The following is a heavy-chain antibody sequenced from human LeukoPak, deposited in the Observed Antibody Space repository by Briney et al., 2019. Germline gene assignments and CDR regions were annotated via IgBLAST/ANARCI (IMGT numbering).Heavy chain of an antibody. V-gene: IGHV3-48*03. CDR3: ARQVGYCYGYGESSD. Sequence: GGSLRLSCAASGFTFSSYEMNWVRQAPGKGLEWVSYISSSGSTIYYADSVKGRFTISRDNAKNSLYLQMNSLRAEDTAVYYCARQVGYCYGYGESSDWGQGTLVTVSS. CDR1: GFTFSSYE. J-gene: IGHJ4*02. D-gene: IGHD5-18*01. CDR2: ISSSGSTI.